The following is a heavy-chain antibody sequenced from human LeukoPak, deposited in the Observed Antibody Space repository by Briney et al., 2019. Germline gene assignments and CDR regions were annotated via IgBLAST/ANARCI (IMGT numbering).Heavy chain of an antibody. Sequence: GGSLRLSCAASGFTFSSYAMSWVRQAPGKGLKWVSAISGSGGSTYYADSVKGRFTISRDNSKNTLYLQMNSLRAEDTAVYYCAKDFRVRTGKRGYYFDYWGQGTLVTVSS. D-gene: IGHD1-1*01. J-gene: IGHJ4*02. V-gene: IGHV3-23*01. CDR2: ISGSGGST. CDR3: AKDFRVRTGKRGYYFDY. CDR1: GFTFSSYA.